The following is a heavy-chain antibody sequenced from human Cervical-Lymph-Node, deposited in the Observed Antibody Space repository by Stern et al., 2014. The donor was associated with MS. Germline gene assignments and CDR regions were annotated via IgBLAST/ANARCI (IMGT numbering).Heavy chain of an antibody. D-gene: IGHD5-24*01. CDR3: ARLLRDGYNSLDY. Sequence: EVQLVESGGGLVQPGGSLRLSCAASGFTVSSNYMSWVRQAPGKGLEWVSVIYSGGSTYYADSVKGRFTISRDNSKNTLYLQMNSLRAEDTAVYYCARLLRDGYNSLDYWGQGTLVTVSS. CDR2: IYSGGST. V-gene: IGHV3-66*02. J-gene: IGHJ4*02. CDR1: GFTVSSNY.